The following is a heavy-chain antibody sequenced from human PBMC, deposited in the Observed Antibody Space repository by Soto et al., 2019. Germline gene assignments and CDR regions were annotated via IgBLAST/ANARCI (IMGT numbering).Heavy chain of an antibody. CDR3: ARGWVQGHTGKTDYFDF. CDR2: IYYSGST. V-gene: IGHV4-30-4*01. Sequence: QVQVQESGPGLVKPSETLSLICTVSGGSISSDDYTWNWVRQPPGKGLEWIGYIYYSGSTYYYPSLKCRLTISIDTSKNQFSLQLNSVTAADTAVFFCARGWVQGHTGKTDYFDFWGQGTLVTVSS. J-gene: IGHJ4*02. D-gene: IGHD5-18*01. CDR1: GGSISSDDYT.